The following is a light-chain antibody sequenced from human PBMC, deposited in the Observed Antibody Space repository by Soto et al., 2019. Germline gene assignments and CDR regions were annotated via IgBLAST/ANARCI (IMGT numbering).Light chain of an antibody. CDR2: EVN. CDR3: SSYAGSSNV. V-gene: IGLV2-8*01. Sequence: QSVLTQPPSASGSPGQSVAISCTGTSSDVGGYNYVSWYQQHPGKAPKLMIYEVNKRPSGVPDRFSVSKSGNTPSLTVSGLQAEDEADYYCSSYAGSSNVFVTGTKLTVL. CDR1: SSDVGGYNY. J-gene: IGLJ1*01.